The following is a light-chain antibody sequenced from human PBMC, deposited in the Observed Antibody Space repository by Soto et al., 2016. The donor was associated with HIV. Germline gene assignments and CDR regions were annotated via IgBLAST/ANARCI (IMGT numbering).Light chain of an antibody. V-gene: IGLV3-21*02. CDR1: NIGGKS. J-gene: IGLJ3*02. CDR2: DDS. CDR3: QVWDSSSDHSPWV. Sequence: SYELTQPPSLSVAPRETARITCGGNNIGGKSVQWYQQKPGQAPVLVVYDDSDRPSGIPERFSGSNSGNTATLSISRVEAGDEADYYCQVWDSSSDHSPWVFGGGTKLTVL.